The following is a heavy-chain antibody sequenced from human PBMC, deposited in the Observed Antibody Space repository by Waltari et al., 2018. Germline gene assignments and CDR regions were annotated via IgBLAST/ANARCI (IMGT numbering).Heavy chain of an antibody. CDR2: LWDEGSNK. CDR1: GFTFSSYG. CDR3: ARDDYYDSSAIGWYYYGMDV. D-gene: IGHD3-22*01. V-gene: IGHV3-33*01. J-gene: IGHJ6*02. Sequence: QVQLVESGGGVVQPGRSLRLSCAASGFTFSSYGMHWVRQAPGKGLEWVAVLWDEGSNKYYADSVKGRFTISRDNSKNTLYLQMNSLRAEDAAVYYCARDDYYDSSAIGWYYYGMDVWGQGTTVTVSS.